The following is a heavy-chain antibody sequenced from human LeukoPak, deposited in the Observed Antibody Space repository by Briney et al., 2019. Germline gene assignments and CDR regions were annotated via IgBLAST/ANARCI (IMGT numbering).Heavy chain of an antibody. CDR2: IGYDGSNK. D-gene: IGHD2-2*02. Sequence: GGSLRLSCAASGFTFSSYGMHWVRQAPGKGLEWVAFIGYDGSNKYYADSMKGRFTISRDNSKNTLYLQMNSLRAEDTAVYHCAKAWDTTYTPLDYWGQGTLVTVSS. J-gene: IGHJ4*02. CDR1: GFTFSSYG. V-gene: IGHV3-30*02. CDR3: AKAWDTTYTPLDY.